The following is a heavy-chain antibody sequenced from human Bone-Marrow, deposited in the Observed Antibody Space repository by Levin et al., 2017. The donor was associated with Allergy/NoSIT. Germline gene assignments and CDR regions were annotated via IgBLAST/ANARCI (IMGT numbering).Heavy chain of an antibody. V-gene: IGHV3-48*02. CDR1: GFSFSSHS. Sequence: PGGSLRLSCAASGFSFSSHSMNWVRQAPGKGLEWVSYITGGGETIYYADSVKGRFTISRDNAKNSLYLQMNSLRDEDTAVYYCAAGGDCDYWGQGTLVTVSS. J-gene: IGHJ4*02. CDR2: ITGGGETI. CDR3: AAGGDCDY. D-gene: IGHD2-8*02.